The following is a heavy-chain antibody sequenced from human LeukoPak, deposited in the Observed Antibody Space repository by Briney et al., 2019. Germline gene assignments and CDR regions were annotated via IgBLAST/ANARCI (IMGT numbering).Heavy chain of an antibody. CDR1: GHTFTSYY. J-gene: IGHJ6*03. Sequence: ASVKVSCKASGHTFTSYYMHWVRQAPGQGLEWMGIINPSGGSTSYAQKFQGRVTMTRDTSTSTVYMELSSLRSEDTAVYYCARAWDTAMVKTVMNYYYMDVWGKGTTVTVSS. V-gene: IGHV1-46*01. D-gene: IGHD5-18*01. CDR2: INPSGGST. CDR3: ARAWDTAMVKTVMNYYYMDV.